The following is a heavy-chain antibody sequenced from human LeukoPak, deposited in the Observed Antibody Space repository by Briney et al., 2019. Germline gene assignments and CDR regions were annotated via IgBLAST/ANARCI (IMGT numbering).Heavy chain of an antibody. D-gene: IGHD3-22*01. CDR2: IYTSGST. CDR3: ARTLGYYDSSGYSDFDY. Sequence: SETLSLTCTVSGGSVSSGSYYWSWIRQPAGNGLEWIGRIYTSGSTNYNPSLKSRVTISLDTSKNQFSLKLSSVTAADTAVYYCARTLGYYDSSGYSDFDYWGQGTLVTVSS. CDR1: GGSVSSGSYY. J-gene: IGHJ4*02. V-gene: IGHV4-61*02.